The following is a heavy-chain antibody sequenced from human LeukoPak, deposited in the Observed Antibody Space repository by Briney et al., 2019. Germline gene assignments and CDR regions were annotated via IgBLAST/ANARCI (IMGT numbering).Heavy chain of an antibody. CDR2: IYTSGST. CDR1: GGSISSGSYY. D-gene: IGHD1-26*01. V-gene: IGHV4-61*02. Sequence: PSETLSLTCTVSGGSISSGSYYWSWIRQPAGKGLEWIGRIYTSGSTNYNPSLKSRVTISVDTSKNQFSLKLSSVTAADTAVYYCARVSGTGSPFDYWGQGTLVTVSS. CDR3: ARVSGTGSPFDY. J-gene: IGHJ4*02.